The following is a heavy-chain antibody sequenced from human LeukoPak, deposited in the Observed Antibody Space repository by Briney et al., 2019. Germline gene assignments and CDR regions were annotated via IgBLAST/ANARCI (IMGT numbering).Heavy chain of an antibody. CDR2: VFNNGGT. Sequence: SETLSLTCSASGGSIGSYHWNWIRQPSGKGLEWIGIVFNNGGTKHNPSLKRRVAISVDTYKNQFALKLSSVTAADTAVYYCVASYGGYVLDYWGQGALVIVSS. CDR1: GGSIGSYH. J-gene: IGHJ4*02. CDR3: VASYGGYVLDY. V-gene: IGHV4-59*01. D-gene: IGHD5-12*01.